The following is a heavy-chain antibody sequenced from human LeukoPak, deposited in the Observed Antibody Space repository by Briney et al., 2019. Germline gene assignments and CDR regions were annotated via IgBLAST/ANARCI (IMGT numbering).Heavy chain of an antibody. CDR2: IKSKTDGGTT. Sequence: PGGSLRLSCAASGFTFSNAWMSWVRQAPGKGLEWVGRIKSKTDGGTTDYAAPVKGRFTISRDDSKNTLYLQMNSLKTEDTAVYYCTRDGIPETNWSGYYVDFWGQGTLVTVSS. CDR3: TRDGIPETNWSGYYVDF. CDR1: GFTFSNAW. D-gene: IGHD3-3*01. J-gene: IGHJ4*02. V-gene: IGHV3-15*01.